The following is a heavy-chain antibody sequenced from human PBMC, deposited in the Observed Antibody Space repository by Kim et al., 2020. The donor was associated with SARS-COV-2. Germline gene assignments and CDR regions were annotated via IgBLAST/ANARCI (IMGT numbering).Heavy chain of an antibody. CDR2: IYPGDSDT. CDR1: GYSFTSYW. Sequence: ESLKISCKGSGYSFTSYWIGWVRQMPGKGLEWMGIIYPGDSDTRYSPSFQGQVTISADKSISTAYLQWSSLKASDTAMYYCARIKGYYDSSGYYYGMDVWGQGTTVTVSS. J-gene: IGHJ6*02. CDR3: ARIKGYYDSSGYYYGMDV. D-gene: IGHD3-22*01. V-gene: IGHV5-51*01.